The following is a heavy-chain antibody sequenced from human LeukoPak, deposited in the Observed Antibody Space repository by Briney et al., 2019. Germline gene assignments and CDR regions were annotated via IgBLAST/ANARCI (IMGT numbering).Heavy chain of an antibody. CDR3: ARAGFVTYDSSGYWSYFQH. V-gene: IGHV1-69*05. CDR2: IIPIFGTA. CDR1: GGIFSSYA. Sequence: SVKVSCKASGGIFSSYAISWVRQAPGQGLEWMGGIIPIFGTANYAQKFQGRVTITTDESTSTAYMELSSLRSEDTAVYYCARAGFVTYDSSGYWSYFQHWGQGTLVTVSS. D-gene: IGHD3-22*01. J-gene: IGHJ1*01.